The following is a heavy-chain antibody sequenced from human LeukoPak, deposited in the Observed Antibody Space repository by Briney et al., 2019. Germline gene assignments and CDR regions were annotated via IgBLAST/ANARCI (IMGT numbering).Heavy chain of an antibody. CDR1: GYTFTSYG. Sequence: ASVKVSCKASGYTFTSYGISWVRQAPGQGLEWMGWISGYNGNTNYVPKIQGRVTMTTDTTTSTAYMELRSLRSDDTAVYYCARSGMGFMVRGVTDYYYYIDVWGKGTTVTVSS. CDR2: ISGYNGNT. CDR3: ARSGMGFMVRGVTDYYYYIDV. J-gene: IGHJ6*03. D-gene: IGHD3-10*01. V-gene: IGHV1-18*01.